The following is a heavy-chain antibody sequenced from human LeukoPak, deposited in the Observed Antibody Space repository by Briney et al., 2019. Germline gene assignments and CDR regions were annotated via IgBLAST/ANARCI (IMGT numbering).Heavy chain of an antibody. Sequence: SSETLSLTCAVYGGSFSGYYWSWIRQPPGKGLEWIGEINHSGSTNYNPSLKSRVTISVDTSKNQFSLKLSSVTAADTAVYYCAMGPLGGWSDYWGQGTLVTVSS. J-gene: IGHJ4*02. CDR2: INHSGST. V-gene: IGHV4-34*01. CDR1: GGSFSGYY. D-gene: IGHD6-19*01. CDR3: AMGPLGGWSDY.